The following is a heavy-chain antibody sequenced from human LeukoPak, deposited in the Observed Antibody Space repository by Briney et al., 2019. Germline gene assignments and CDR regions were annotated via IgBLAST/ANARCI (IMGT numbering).Heavy chain of an antibody. J-gene: IGHJ5*02. CDR3: ARGGYYGSGNDFRFDL. CDR2: INHSGST. D-gene: IGHD3-10*01. Sequence: SETLSLTCAVYGGSFSGYYWSWIRQPPGKGLEWIGEINHSGSTNYNPSLKSRVTISVDTSKNQFSLKLSSVTAADTAVYYCARGGYYGSGNDFRFDLWGQGTLVTVSS. CDR1: GGSFSGYY. V-gene: IGHV4-34*01.